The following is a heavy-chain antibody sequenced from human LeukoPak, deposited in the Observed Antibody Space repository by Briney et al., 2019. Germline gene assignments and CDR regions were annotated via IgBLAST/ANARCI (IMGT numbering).Heavy chain of an antibody. CDR1: GFTFSSYA. V-gene: IGHV3-23*01. D-gene: IGHD3-22*01. CDR3: AKDKMGSYYDSSGYYEY. J-gene: IGHJ4*02. Sequence: PGGSLRLSCAASGFTFSSYAMSWVRQAPGKGLEWVSAISGSGGSTYYADSVKGRFTISRDNSKNTLYLQRNSLRAEDTAVYYCAKDKMGSYYDSSGYYEYWGQGTLVTVSS. CDR2: ISGSGGST.